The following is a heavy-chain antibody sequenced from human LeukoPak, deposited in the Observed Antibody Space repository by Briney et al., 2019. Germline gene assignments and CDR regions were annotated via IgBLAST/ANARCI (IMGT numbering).Heavy chain of an antibody. D-gene: IGHD3-10*01. CDR2: ISLDGSTE. CDR3: MRDYMGWFDP. J-gene: IGHJ5*02. CDR1: GFTFSNAW. V-gene: IGHV3-30-3*01. Sequence: GGSLRLSCAASGFTFSNAWMYWVRQAPGKGLEWVSIISLDGSTEFYADSVKGRFTISRDTASNTMHLEMNNLRIEDTAVYYCMRDYMGWFDPWGQGSLVTVSS.